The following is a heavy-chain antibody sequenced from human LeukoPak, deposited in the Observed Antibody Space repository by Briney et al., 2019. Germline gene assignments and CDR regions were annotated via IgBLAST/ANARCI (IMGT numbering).Heavy chain of an antibody. CDR1: GGSFSGYY. CDR3: ASPGYCSGGSCRKPFDY. J-gene: IGHJ4*02. D-gene: IGHD2-15*01. V-gene: IGHV4-34*01. CDR2: INHSGST. Sequence: PSETLSLTCAVYGGSFSGYYWSWIRQPPGKGLEWMGEINHSGSTNYNPSLKSRVTISVDTSKNQFSLKLSSVTAADTAVYYCASPGYCSGGSCRKPFDYWGQGTLVTVSS.